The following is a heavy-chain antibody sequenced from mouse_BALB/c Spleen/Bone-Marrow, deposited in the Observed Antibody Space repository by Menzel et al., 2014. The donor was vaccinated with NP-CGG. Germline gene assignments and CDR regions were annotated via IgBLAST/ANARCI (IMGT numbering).Heavy chain of an antibody. CDR2: INPSNGRT. Sequence: VQLQQSGAELVKPGASVKLSCKASGYTFTSYWMHWVKQRPGQGLEWIGEINPSNGRTNYNEKFKSKATLTVDKSSSRAYMQRSSLTSEDSAVYYCARWGVDYWGQGTTLTVSS. CDR3: ARWGVDY. CDR1: GYTFTSYW. J-gene: IGHJ2*01. V-gene: IGHV1S81*02.